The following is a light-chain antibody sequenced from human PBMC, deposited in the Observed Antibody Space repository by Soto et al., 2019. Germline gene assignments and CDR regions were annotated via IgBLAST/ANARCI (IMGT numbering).Light chain of an antibody. Sequence: DIHLAQSPSFLSASIGDTVTITCRASQVLTNHFAWYQQKPGQAPKLLLFATSTLHSGVPSRFSGTGSGRDFTLITSNVQPEDSGTYFCQQLNNYPNTFGQGTRLEIK. CDR3: QQLNNYPNT. V-gene: IGKV1-9*01. J-gene: IGKJ5*01. CDR2: ATS. CDR1: QVLTNH.